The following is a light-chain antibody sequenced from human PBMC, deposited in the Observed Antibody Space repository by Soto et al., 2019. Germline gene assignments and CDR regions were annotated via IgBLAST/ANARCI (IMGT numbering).Light chain of an antibody. V-gene: IGLV2-23*02. J-gene: IGLJ1*01. CDR3: CSYAGSSRGYV. CDR2: EVS. Sequence: QSALTQPASVSGSPGQSITISCTGSSSDVGSYNLVSWYQQHPGKAPNLMIYEVSKRPSGVSNRFSGSKSGNTASLTISGLQAEDEADYYCCSYAGSSRGYVFGTGTKLTVL. CDR1: SSDVGSYNL.